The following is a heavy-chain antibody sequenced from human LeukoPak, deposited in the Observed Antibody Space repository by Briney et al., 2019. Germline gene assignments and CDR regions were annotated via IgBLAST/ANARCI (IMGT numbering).Heavy chain of an antibody. D-gene: IGHD1-26*01. J-gene: IGHJ6*02. CDR1: GFNFDDYG. V-gene: IGHV3-20*04. CDR2: INWNGGSI. Sequence: GGSLRLSCAAAGFNFDDYGMSWVRQAPGKGLEWVSGINWNGGSIGYGDSVKGRFTIPRDNAKNSLYLQMNSLRAEDTAFYFCARGSPRWYSGSYNGYYYYGMDVWGQGTTVTVSS. CDR3: ARGSPRWYSGSYNGYYYYGMDV.